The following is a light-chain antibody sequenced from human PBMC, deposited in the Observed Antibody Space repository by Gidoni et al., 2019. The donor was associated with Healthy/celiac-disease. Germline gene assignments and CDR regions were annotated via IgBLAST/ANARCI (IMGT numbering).Light chain of an antibody. CDR3: QQRSNWPYT. V-gene: IGKV3-11*01. CDR1: QSVSSY. Sequence: EIVLTQSPATLSLSPGERATLSCRASQSVSSYLAWYQQKPGQAPRLLIYDAANRATGIPARVSGSGSGTDFTLTISSLEAEDFAVYYCQQRSNWPYTFVQGTKLEIK. CDR2: DAA. J-gene: IGKJ2*01.